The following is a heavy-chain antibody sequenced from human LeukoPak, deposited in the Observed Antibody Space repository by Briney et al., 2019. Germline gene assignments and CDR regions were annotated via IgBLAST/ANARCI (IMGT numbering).Heavy chain of an antibody. CDR1: GFTFSDYY. V-gene: IGHV3-11*04. CDR3: ARDLQNIQYSSGWDLDY. D-gene: IGHD6-19*01. J-gene: IGHJ4*02. Sequence: PGGSLRLSCAASGFTFSDYYMSWIRQAPGKGLEWVSYISSSGSTIYYADSVKGRFTISRDNAKNTLYLQMNSLRAEDTAVYYCARDLQNIQYSSGWDLDYWGQGTLVTVSS. CDR2: ISSSGSTI.